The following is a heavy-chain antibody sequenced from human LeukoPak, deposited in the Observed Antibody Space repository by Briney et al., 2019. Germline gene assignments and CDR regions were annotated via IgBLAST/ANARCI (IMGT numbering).Heavy chain of an antibody. CDR3: TTAQWLDY. D-gene: IGHD6-19*01. Sequence: GGSLRHFCAASGFTSSNARMSWAREAPGKGLEWVGRIKSKTDGGTTDYAAPVKGRFTISRDDSKNTLYLQMNSLKTEDTAVYYCTTAQWLDYWGQGTLVTVSS. V-gene: IGHV3-15*01. CDR2: IKSKTDGGTT. J-gene: IGHJ4*02. CDR1: GFTSSNAR.